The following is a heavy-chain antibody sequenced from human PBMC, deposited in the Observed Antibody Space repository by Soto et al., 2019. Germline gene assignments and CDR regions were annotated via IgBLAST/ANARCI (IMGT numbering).Heavy chain of an antibody. CDR3: ASYRGAFAVHHDGMDV. Sequence: SVKVSCKASGCTFSSYAISWVRQAPGQGLEWMGGIIPIFGSANYAQKFQGRVTLTADESTSTAYMELSSLRSEDTAVYFCASYRGAFAVHHDGMDVWGQGTTVTVSS. D-gene: IGHD3-10*01. V-gene: IGHV1-69*13. CDR1: GCTFSSYA. CDR2: IIPIFGSA. J-gene: IGHJ6*02.